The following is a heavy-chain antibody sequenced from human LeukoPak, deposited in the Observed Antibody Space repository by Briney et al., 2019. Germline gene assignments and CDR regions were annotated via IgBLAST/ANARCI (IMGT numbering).Heavy chain of an antibody. D-gene: IGHD4-17*01. J-gene: IGHJ4*02. V-gene: IGHV1-46*03. CDR1: GYTFTGYY. Sequence: ASVKVSCKASGYTFTGYYMHWVRQAPGQGLEWMGIINPSGGSTSYAQKFQGRVTMTRDTSTSTVYMELSSLRSEDTAVYYCARGGQNDYGDQGYFDYWGQGTLVTVSS. CDR2: INPSGGST. CDR3: ARGGQNDYGDQGYFDY.